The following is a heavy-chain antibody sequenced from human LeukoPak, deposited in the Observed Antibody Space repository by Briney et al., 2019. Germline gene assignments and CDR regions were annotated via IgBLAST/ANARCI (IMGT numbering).Heavy chain of an antibody. CDR2: IYYSGST. CDR1: GGSISSYY. V-gene: IGHV4-59*01. Sequence: SETLSLTCTVSGGSISSYYWSWIRQPPGKGLEWIGYIYYSGSTNYNPSLKSRVTISVDTSKNQFSLKLSSVTAADTAVYYCARVSKSSGRIQLWFDYWAREPWTPSPQ. D-gene: IGHD5-18*01. J-gene: IGHJ4*02. CDR3: ARVSKSSGRIQLWFDY.